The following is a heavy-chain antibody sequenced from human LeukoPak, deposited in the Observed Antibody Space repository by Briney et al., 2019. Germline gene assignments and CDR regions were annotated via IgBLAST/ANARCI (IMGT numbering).Heavy chain of an antibody. D-gene: IGHD6-13*01. J-gene: IGHJ4*02. CDR3: ACPYRSRFDY. V-gene: IGHV3-11*01. Sequence: PGGSLRLSCVVSGFTFSDFHMSWLRQAPGKGLEWISYITNSGSDIEYAGSVKGRFTISWDNAKKSLYLEMNTLRAEDTAIYYCACPYRSRFDYWGQGTLVTASS. CDR2: ITNSGSDI. CDR1: GFTFSDFH.